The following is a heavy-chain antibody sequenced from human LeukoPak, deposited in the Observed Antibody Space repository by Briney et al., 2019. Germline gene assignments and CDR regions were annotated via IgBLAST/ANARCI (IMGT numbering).Heavy chain of an antibody. J-gene: IGHJ4*02. Sequence: GGSLRLSCAASGFIFRNYWMHWVRQAPGKGLVWVARINPNGITTTYTDSVKGRFTISRDNAKNTLYLQMNSLRAEDTAVYYCARDFAGDRDYWGQGTLVIVSS. V-gene: IGHV3-74*01. CDR3: ARDFAGDRDY. D-gene: IGHD4-17*01. CDR2: INPNGITT. CDR1: GFIFRNYW.